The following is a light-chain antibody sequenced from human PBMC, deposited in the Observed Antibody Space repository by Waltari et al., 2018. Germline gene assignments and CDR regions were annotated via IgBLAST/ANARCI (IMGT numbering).Light chain of an antibody. Sequence: EIVMTQSPATLSVSPGERATLSCRASQSVSSNLAWYQPKPGQAPRLLICGASTRATGIPARCSGSGSGTEFTLTISSLQSEDFAVYYCQQYNNWPRGTFGQGTKVEIK. CDR1: QSVSSN. CDR2: GAS. V-gene: IGKV3-15*01. J-gene: IGKJ1*01. CDR3: QQYNNWPRGT.